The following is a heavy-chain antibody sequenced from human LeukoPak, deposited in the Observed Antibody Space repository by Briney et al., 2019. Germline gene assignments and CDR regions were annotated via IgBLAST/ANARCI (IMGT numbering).Heavy chain of an antibody. D-gene: IGHD3-10*01. V-gene: IGHV3-74*01. Sequence: GGSLRLSCAVSGFTFSIYWMHWVRQAPGKGLVWVSRINCDGSSTNYADSVKGRFTISRDNTKNTLYLQMNSLSAEDTAVYFSTRVGRPIYDHGGERPLVTVPT. J-gene: IGHJ4*02. CDR3: TRVGRPIYDH. CDR1: GFTFSIYW. CDR2: INCDGSST.